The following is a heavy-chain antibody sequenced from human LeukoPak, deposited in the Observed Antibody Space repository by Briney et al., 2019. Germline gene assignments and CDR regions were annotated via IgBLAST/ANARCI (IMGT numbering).Heavy chain of an antibody. CDR2: IISIFGTA. Sequence: SVKVSCKASGGTFSSYAISWVRQAPGQGLEWMGGIISIFGTANYAQKFQGRVTITADKSTSTAYMELSSLRSEDTAVYYCARAVGATTRPPHYYYYYMDVWGKGTTVTVSS. D-gene: IGHD1-26*01. CDR3: ARAVGATTRPPHYYYYYMDV. J-gene: IGHJ6*03. V-gene: IGHV1-69*06. CDR1: GGTFSSYA.